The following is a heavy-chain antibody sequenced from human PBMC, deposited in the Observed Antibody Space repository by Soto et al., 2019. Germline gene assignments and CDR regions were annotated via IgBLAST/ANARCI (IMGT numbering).Heavy chain of an antibody. CDR2: IKEDGSEK. CDR1: GFTFNRHW. V-gene: IGHV3-7*01. D-gene: IGHD1-1*01. Sequence: EVQLVESGGGLVQPGGSLRLSCAVSGFTFNRHWMSWVRQTPGKGLEWVASIKEDGSEKSYVDSVKGRFTISRDNAKNLLFLEMNSLRVEDKAVYYCVGTGWNPPGLRGQGNLVTVSS. J-gene: IGHJ4*02. CDR3: VGTGWNPPGL.